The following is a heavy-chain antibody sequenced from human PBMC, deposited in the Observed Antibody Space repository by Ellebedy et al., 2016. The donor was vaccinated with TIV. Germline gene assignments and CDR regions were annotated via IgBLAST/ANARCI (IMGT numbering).Heavy chain of an antibody. D-gene: IGHD4-17*01. V-gene: IGHV3-74*01. J-gene: IGHJ6*02. CDR2: INRDGSSA. CDR1: GFTFSNYW. Sequence: PGGSLRLSCAASGFTFSNYWIHWVRQAPGKGLVWLSRINRDGSSANYADSVKGRFSISRDNSKNTLYVQMNSLRAEDTAVYYCAKRGPGDYYGMDVWGQGTTVTVSS. CDR3: AKRGPGDYYGMDV.